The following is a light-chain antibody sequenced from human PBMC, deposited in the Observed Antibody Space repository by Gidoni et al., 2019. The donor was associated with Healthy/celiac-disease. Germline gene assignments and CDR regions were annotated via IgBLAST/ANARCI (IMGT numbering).Light chain of an antibody. Sequence: DIQMTQSPSSLSASVGDRVTITCRESKSTNSYLNLYQKKPVKAPKLLIYAASSLQSGVPSRCSSGGSGKDLTITISSLQPEDVANYYRQESYSTRTFGQGTRLEIK. J-gene: IGKJ5*01. V-gene: IGKV1-39*01. CDR1: KSTNSY. CDR2: AAS. CDR3: QESYSTRT.